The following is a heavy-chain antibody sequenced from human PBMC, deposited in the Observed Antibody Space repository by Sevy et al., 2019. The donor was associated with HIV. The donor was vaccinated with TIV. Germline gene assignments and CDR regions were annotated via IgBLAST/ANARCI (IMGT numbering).Heavy chain of an antibody. CDR2: IYSGGST. J-gene: IGHJ6*02. Sequence: GGSLRLSCAASEFSVTDNYMSWVRQAPGKGLKWVSTIYSGGSTFYADSVKGRFTISRDNSKNTLYLHMNSLRAEDTAVYYCARDRYYDASGYYYYYYGLDVWGQRTTVTVSS. V-gene: IGHV3-66*01. CDR1: EFSVTDNY. D-gene: IGHD3-22*01. CDR3: ARDRYYDASGYYYYYYGLDV.